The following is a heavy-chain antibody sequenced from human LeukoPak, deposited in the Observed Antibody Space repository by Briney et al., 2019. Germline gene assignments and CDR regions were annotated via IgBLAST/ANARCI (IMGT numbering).Heavy chain of an antibody. CDR2: ISSNGVST. J-gene: IGHJ4*02. Sequence: GGSLRLSCAASGFTFSSYAMHWVRQAPGKGLEYVSAISSNGVSTYYANSVKGRFTISRDNSKNTLYLQMGSLRAEDMAVYYCTRAAVGWFRELLPIDYWGQGTLVTVSS. CDR3: TRAAVGWFRELLPIDY. V-gene: IGHV3-64*01. D-gene: IGHD3-10*01. CDR1: GFTFSSYA.